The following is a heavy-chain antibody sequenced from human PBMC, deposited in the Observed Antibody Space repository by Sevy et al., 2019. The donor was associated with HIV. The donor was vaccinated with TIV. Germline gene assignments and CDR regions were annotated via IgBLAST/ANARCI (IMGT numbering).Heavy chain of an antibody. V-gene: IGHV3-23*01. CDR2: LSFACGRI. Sequence: GGSLRLSCVASGFTFSKYSMSWVRQTPGKGLEWVSTLSFACGRINYAYSVKGRFTMSRDDSRNTFYLQMDSPRAEDTAIYYCAREGCSKPHDYWGQGTLVTVSS. CDR3: AREGCSKPHDY. CDR1: GFTFSKYS. D-gene: IGHD2-2*01. J-gene: IGHJ4*02.